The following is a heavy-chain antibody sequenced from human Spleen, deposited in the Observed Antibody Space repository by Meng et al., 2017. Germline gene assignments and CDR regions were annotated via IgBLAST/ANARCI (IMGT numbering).Heavy chain of an antibody. Sequence: GESLKISCAASGFTFSSYSMNWVRQAPGKGLEWVSSISSSSSYIYYADSVKGRFTISRDNAKNSLYLQMNSLRAEDTAVYYCARDAGTGELDYWGQGTLVTVSS. CDR2: ISSSSSYI. D-gene: IGHD6-13*01. J-gene: IGHJ4*02. CDR1: GFTFSSYS. V-gene: IGHV3-21*01. CDR3: ARDAGTGELDY.